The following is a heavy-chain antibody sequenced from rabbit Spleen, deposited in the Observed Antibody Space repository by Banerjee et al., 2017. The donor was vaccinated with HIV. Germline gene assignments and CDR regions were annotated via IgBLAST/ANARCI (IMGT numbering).Heavy chain of an antibody. Sequence: QEQLVESGGGLVKPEGSLTLTCKGSGLSLSGKDVMCWVRQAPGKGLEWIGYIDPVFGITYYASWVNGRFSISRENTQNTVSLQMNSLTAADTATYFCVRDTWAFNLWGQGTLVTVS. D-gene: IGHD3-1*01. CDR2: IDPVFGIT. CDR1: GLSLSGKD. CDR3: VRDTWAFNL. V-gene: IGHV1S47*01. J-gene: IGHJ4*01.